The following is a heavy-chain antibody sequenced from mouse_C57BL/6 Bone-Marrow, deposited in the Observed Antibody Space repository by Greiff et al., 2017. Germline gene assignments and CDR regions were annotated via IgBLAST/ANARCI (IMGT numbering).Heavy chain of an antibody. CDR2: IDPSDSYT. V-gene: IGHV1-59*01. J-gene: IGHJ1*03. CDR3: ARRGDYGSSSNWYFDV. CDR1: GYTFTSYW. Sequence: QVQLQQPGAELVRPGTSVKLSCKASGYTFTSYWMHWVKQRPGQGLEWIGVIDPSDSYTNYNPKFKGKATLTVDTSSSTAYMQRSRLTSEDSAVYYCARRGDYGSSSNWYFDVWGTGTTVTVSS. D-gene: IGHD1-1*01.